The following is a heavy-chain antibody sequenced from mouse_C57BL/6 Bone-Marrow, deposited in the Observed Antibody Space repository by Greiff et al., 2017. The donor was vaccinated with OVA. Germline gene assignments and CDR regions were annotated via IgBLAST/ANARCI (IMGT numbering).Heavy chain of an antibody. J-gene: IGHJ1*03. CDR1: GYTFTDYN. V-gene: IGHV1-18*01. Sequence: EVQLQQSGPELVKPGASVKIPCKASGYTFTDYNMDWVKQSHGKSLEWIGDINPNNGGTIYNQKFKGKATLTVDKSSSTAYMELRSLTSEDTAVYYCARPHYYGSSSWWYFDVWGTGTTVTVSS. D-gene: IGHD1-1*01. CDR3: ARPHYYGSSSWWYFDV. CDR2: INPNNGGT.